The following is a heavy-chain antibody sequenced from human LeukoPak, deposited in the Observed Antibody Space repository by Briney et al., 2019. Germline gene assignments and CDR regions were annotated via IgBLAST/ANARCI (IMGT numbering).Heavy chain of an antibody. CDR2: VSSSSSYI. CDR1: GFTFSSYS. J-gene: IGHJ4*02. V-gene: IGHV3-21*04. Sequence: GGSLRLSCAASGFTFSSYSMNWVRQAPGKGLEWVSSVSSSSSYIYYADSVKGRFTISRDNSKNTLYLQMNSLRAEDTAVYYCAKVPYDYVWGSYQDYWGQGTLVTVSS. D-gene: IGHD3-16*02. CDR3: AKVPYDYVWGSYQDY.